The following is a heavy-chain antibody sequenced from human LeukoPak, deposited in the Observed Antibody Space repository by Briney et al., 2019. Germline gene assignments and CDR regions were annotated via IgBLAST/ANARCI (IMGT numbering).Heavy chain of an antibody. CDR3: TRDHSSGSDY. V-gene: IGHV3-74*01. CDR2: INTDGRNT. CDR1: GFTFSRYW. Sequence: GGSLRLSCAVSGFTFSRYWMHWVRQAPGKGLMRVSCINTDGRNTNYADSVKGRFTISRDNDKNMLYLQMNSLRAEDTAVYYCTRDHSSGSDYWGQGTLVTVSS. D-gene: IGHD3-10*01. J-gene: IGHJ4*02.